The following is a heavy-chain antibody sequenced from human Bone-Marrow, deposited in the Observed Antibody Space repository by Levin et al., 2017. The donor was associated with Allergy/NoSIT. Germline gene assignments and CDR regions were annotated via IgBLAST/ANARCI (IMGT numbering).Heavy chain of an antibody. CDR2: IDYMGST. CDR1: GASISISSYY. V-gene: IGHV4-39*01. Sequence: HSQTLSLTCTVSGASISISSYYWAWIRQPPGKGLEWIGNIDYMGSTHYNPSLKSRVTMSVDTSKNQFSLRLRSVTAADTAVYYCARFAYGDYVDYFDYWGQGTLVTVSS. CDR3: ARFAYGDYVDYFDY. D-gene: IGHD4-17*01. J-gene: IGHJ4*02.